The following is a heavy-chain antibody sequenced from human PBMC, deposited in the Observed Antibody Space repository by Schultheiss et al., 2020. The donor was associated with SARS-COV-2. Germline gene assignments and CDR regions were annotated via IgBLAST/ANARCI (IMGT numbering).Heavy chain of an antibody. V-gene: IGHV3-23*01. Sequence: GGSLRLSCAASGFTFSSYAMDWVRQAPGKGLEWVSAISGGGRSTYYADSVKGRFTISRDNSKNTLYLQMDGLRAEDTAVYYCAKDQQWLLIGWFDPWGQGTLVTVSS. CDR3: AKDQQWLLIGWFDP. J-gene: IGHJ5*02. CDR2: ISGGGRST. D-gene: IGHD6-19*01. CDR1: GFTFSSYA.